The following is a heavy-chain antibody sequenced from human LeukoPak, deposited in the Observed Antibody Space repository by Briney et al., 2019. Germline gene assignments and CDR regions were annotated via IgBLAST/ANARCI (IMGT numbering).Heavy chain of an antibody. CDR1: GFTLSSYS. Sequence: GGSLRLSCAASGFTLSSYSMNWVRQAPGKGLEWVSSISSSSSYIYYADSVKGRFTISRDNAKNSLYLQMNSLRAEDTAVYYCARDAFGGDKSPFWGQGTLVTVSS. CDR2: ISSSSSYI. J-gene: IGHJ4*01. V-gene: IGHV3-21*01. D-gene: IGHD3-3*01. CDR3: ARDAFGGDKSPF.